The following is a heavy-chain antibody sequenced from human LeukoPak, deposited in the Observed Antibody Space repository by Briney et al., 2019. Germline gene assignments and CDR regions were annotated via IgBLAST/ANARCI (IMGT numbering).Heavy chain of an antibody. J-gene: IGHJ4*02. D-gene: IGHD3-3*01. Sequence: QAGGSLRLSCAASGFTFSSYAMSWVRQAPGKGLEWVSGISGSGGTTYYADSVKGRFTISRDDSNNALYLQMHSLRAEDTALYYCASGPPFLKYFEYWGQGTLVTVSS. V-gene: IGHV3-23*01. CDR2: ISGSGGTT. CDR3: ASGPPFLKYFEY. CDR1: GFTFSSYA.